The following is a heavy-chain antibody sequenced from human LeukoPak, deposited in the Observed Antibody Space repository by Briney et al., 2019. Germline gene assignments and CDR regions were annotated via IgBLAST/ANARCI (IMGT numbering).Heavy chain of an antibody. J-gene: IGHJ4*02. V-gene: IGHV3-21*01. CDR1: GFTFSSYA. Sequence: GGSLRLSCAASGFTFSSYAMSWVRQAPGKGLEWVSSISSSSSYIYYADSVKGRFTISRDNAKNSLYLQMNSLRAEDTAVYYCARDSGGRFFDYWGQGTLVTVSS. CDR3: ARDSGGRFFDY. CDR2: ISSSSSYI. D-gene: IGHD3-16*01.